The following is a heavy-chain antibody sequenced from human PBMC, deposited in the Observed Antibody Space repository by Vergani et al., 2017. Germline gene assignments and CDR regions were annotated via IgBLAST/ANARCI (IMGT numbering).Heavy chain of an antibody. J-gene: IGHJ4*02. CDR1: GFTFGDYA. V-gene: IGHV3-49*03. CDR3: TRAAAGIWAGDY. Sequence: EVQLVESGGGLVQPGRSLRLSCTASGFTFGDYAMSWFRQAPGKGLEWVGFIRSKAYGGTTEYAASVKGRFTISREDSKSIAYLQMNSLKTEDTAVYYCTRAAAGIWAGDYWGQGTLVTVSS. CDR2: IRSKAYGGTT. D-gene: IGHD6-13*01.